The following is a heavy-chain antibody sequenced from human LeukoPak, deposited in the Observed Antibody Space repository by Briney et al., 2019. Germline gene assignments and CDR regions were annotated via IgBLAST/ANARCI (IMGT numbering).Heavy chain of an antibody. CDR3: ATTRDGYNSVDY. CDR2: NFHSVTT. V-gene: IGHV4-59*01. J-gene: IGHJ4*02. D-gene: IGHD5-24*01. CDR1: GGSISSYY. Sequence: KPSETLSLTCTVSGGSISSYYWSWIRQPPGKGLEWIGYNFHSVTTNYNLSLQSRVFISVDTPKNQFSLKLSSVTAADTAVYYCATTRDGYNSVDYWGQGTLVTVSS.